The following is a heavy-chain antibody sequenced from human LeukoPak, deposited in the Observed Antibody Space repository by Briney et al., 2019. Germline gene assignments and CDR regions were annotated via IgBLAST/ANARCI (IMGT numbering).Heavy chain of an antibody. D-gene: IGHD1-14*01. CDR1: RASISSGDYY. J-gene: IGHJ4*02. V-gene: IGHV4-61*02. Sequence: PSQTLSLTCTVSRASISSGDYYWNWIRQPAGKGLEWIGRIYTHGTTSYNSAPKSRVTISIDTSKTQFSLQLNSVTPEDTAVYYCARDTGVRPRVAHFDYWGQGTLVTVSS. CDR2: IYTHGTT. CDR3: ARDTGVRPRVAHFDY.